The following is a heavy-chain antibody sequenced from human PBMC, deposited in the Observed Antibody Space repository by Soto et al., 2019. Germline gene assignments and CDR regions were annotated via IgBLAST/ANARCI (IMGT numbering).Heavy chain of an antibody. Sequence: QITLKESGPALVRPTQALTLTCTFSGFSLTTSGVGVAWIRQPPGKALECLALVYWDGDESFNPSLRNRLTLTKDTSKNRVVLTMTNMDPVDTGTYYCAHRGGCSAASCFSNYFDAWGQGALVTVSS. D-gene: IGHD2-15*01. J-gene: IGHJ5*02. V-gene: IGHV2-5*02. CDR1: GFSLTTSGVG. CDR3: AHRGGCSAASCFSNYFDA. CDR2: VYWDGDE.